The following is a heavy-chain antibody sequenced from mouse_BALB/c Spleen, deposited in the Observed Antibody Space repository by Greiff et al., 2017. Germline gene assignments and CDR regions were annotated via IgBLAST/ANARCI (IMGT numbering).Heavy chain of an antibody. D-gene: IGHD1-1*01. Sequence: VQLQQSGPELVKPGASVKISCKASGYAFSSSWMNWVKQRPGQGLEWIGRIYPGDGDTNYNGKFKGKATLTADKSSSTAYMQLSSLTSVDSAVYFCARRGTTVGYFDVWGAGTTVTVSS. V-gene: IGHV1-82*01. J-gene: IGHJ1*01. CDR1: GYAFSSSW. CDR3: ARRGTTVGYFDV. CDR2: IYPGDGDT.